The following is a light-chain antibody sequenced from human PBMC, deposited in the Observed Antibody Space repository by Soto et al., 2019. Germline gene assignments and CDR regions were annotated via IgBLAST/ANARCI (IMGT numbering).Light chain of an antibody. J-gene: IGLJ2*01. Sequence: QSVLTQPPSASGTPGQRVTISCFGSSSNIGSNFVYWYQQLPGTAPKLLIYRDNQRPSGVPDRFSGSKSGTSASLAIIGLQSEDEGDYYCAAWDDSLSGLTFGGRTKLTVL. V-gene: IGLV1-47*01. CDR3: AAWDDSLSGLT. CDR2: RDN. CDR1: SSNIGSNF.